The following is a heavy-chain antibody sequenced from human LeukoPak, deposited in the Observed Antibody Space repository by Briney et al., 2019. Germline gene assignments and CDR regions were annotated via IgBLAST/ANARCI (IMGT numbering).Heavy chain of an antibody. J-gene: IGHJ6*04. CDR1: GGTFSSYA. D-gene: IGHD3-16*01. CDR2: IIPIFGTA. CDR3: ARTGLGEPNYYGMDV. Sequence: SVKVSCKASGGTFSSYAISWVRQAPGQGLEWMGGIIPIFGTANYAQKFQGRVTITADESTSTAYMELSSLRSEDTAVYCCARTGLGEPNYYGMDVWGKGTTVTVSS. V-gene: IGHV1-69*13.